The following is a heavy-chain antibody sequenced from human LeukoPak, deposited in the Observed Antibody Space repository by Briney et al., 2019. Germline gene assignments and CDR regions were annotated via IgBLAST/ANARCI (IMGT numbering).Heavy chain of an antibody. CDR3: ARKHYSGSGSYYTD. CDR2: INHSGST. V-gene: IGHV4-34*01. CDR1: GGSFSGYY. D-gene: IGHD3-10*01. Sequence: PSETLSLTCAVYGGSFSGYYWSWIRQPPGKGLEWIGEINHSGSTNYNPSLKSRVTISVDTSKNQFSLKLSSVTAADTAVYYCARKHYSGSGSYYTDWGQGTLVTVSS. J-gene: IGHJ4*02.